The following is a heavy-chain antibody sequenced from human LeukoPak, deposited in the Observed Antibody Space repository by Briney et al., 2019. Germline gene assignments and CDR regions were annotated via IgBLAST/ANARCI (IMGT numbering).Heavy chain of an antibody. J-gene: IGHJ4*02. CDR1: GFTISRYT. Sequence: GGSLRLSCAASGFTISRYTMHWVRQAPGKGLESVSAISSDGVTTYYANSVKGRFTISRDNSKNTLYLQMNSLRAEDTAVYYCAKDAMKGFDYWGQGTLVTVSS. CDR2: ISSDGVTT. CDR3: AKDAMKGFDY. V-gene: IGHV3-64*01.